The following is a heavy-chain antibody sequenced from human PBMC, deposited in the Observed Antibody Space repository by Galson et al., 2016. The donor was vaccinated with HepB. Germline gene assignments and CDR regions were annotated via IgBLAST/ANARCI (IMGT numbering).Heavy chain of an antibody. CDR1: GCTFTSFY. CDR3: ARGWQSHIDY. CDR2: INPTGGST. Sequence: SVKVSCTASGCTFTSFYIHWVRQAPGQGLEWMGTINPTGGSTNYAQKFQGRVTMTRDTSTSTVYMQLSSLRSDETAVDYRARGWQSHIDYWGQGTLVTVSS. J-gene: IGHJ4*02. V-gene: IGHV1-46*01. D-gene: IGHD2-15*01.